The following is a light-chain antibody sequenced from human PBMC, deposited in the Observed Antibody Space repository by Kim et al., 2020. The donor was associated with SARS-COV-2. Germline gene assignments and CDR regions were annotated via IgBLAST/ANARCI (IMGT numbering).Light chain of an antibody. CDR2: SNN. V-gene: IGLV1-44*01. Sequence: ELTQPPSASGTPGQRVTISCSGSSSNIGSNTVNWYQQLPGTAPKLLIYSNNQRPSGVPDRFSGSKSGTSASLAISGLESEDEADYYCAAWDDSLNGPVFGGGTQLTVL. CDR3: AAWDDSLNGPV. CDR1: SSNIGSNT. J-gene: IGLJ2*01.